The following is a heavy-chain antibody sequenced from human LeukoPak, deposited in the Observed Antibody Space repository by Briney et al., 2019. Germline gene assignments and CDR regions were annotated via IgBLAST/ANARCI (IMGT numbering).Heavy chain of an antibody. CDR1: GFTFDDYG. D-gene: IGHD1-26*01. Sequence: GGSLRLSCAASGFTFDDYGMSWVRQAPGKGLEWVSGINWNGGSTGYADSVKGRFTISRDNAKNSLYLQMNSLRAEDTALYYCARSFVGATIYYYYYMDVWGKGTTVTVSS. CDR2: INWNGGST. J-gene: IGHJ6*03. V-gene: IGHV3-20*04. CDR3: ARSFVGATIYYYYYMDV.